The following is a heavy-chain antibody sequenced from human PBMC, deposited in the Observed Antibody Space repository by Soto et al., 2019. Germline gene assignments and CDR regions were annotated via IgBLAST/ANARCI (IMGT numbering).Heavy chain of an antibody. J-gene: IGHJ5*02. CDR2: IGTAGDT. CDR3: ARGCSGGSCYSLRANWFDP. V-gene: IGHV3-13*01. D-gene: IGHD2-15*01. CDR1: GFTFSSYD. Sequence: VGSLRLSCAASGFTFSSYDMHWVRQATGKGLEWVSAIGTAGDTYYPGSVKGRFTISRENAKNSLYLQMNSLRAGDTAVYYCARGCSGGSCYSLRANWFDPWGQGTLVTVPQ.